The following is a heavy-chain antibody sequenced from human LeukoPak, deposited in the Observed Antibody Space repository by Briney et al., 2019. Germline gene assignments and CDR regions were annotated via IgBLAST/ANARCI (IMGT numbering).Heavy chain of an antibody. CDR2: LYYTGSA. CDR1: GYSISSGFY. J-gene: IGHJ4*02. CDR3: ARLWSGYNFDY. V-gene: IGHV4-38-2*01. Sequence: PSETLSLTCGVSGYSISSGFYWGWIRQPPGKGLQWIGSLYYTGSAEYNPSLKSRLTMSMDKSKNQFSLRLNSVTAADTAVYYCARLWSGYNFDYWGQGTLVTVSP. D-gene: IGHD3-3*01.